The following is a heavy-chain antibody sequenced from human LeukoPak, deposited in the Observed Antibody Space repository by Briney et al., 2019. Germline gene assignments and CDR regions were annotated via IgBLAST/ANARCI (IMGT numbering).Heavy chain of an antibody. J-gene: IGHJ3*02. Sequence: GGSLRLSCVASGFTVSSNSMSWVRQAPGKGLEWVANIKQDGSEKYYVDSVKGRFTISRDNAKNSLYLQMNSLRAEDTAVYYCARDYHYGVGAFDIWGQGTMVTVSS. CDR1: GFTVSSNS. CDR3: ARDYHYGVGAFDI. CDR2: IKQDGSEK. D-gene: IGHD5-12*01. V-gene: IGHV3-7*01.